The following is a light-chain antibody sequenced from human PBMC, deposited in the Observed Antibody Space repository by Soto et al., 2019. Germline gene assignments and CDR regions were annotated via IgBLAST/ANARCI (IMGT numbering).Light chain of an antibody. CDR3: QQRSNWPRT. V-gene: IGKV3-11*01. J-gene: IGKJ3*01. Sequence: EIVLTQSPATRSLSPGEGAPLSCRASQGVTTNLAWYQQKPGQAPRLLIYDASNRATGIPARFSGSGSGTDFTLTISSLEPEDFAVYYCQQRSNWPRTFGPGTKVDIK. CDR2: DAS. CDR1: QGVTTN.